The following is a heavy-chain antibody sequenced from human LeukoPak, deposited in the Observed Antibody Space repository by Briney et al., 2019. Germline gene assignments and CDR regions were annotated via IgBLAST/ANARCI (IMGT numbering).Heavy chain of an antibody. D-gene: IGHD6-13*01. CDR2: INHSGST. CDR1: GGSLSGYY. CDR3: ARAGIAAAGTIRGVKYFQH. V-gene: IGHV4-34*01. Sequence: SETLSLTCAVYGGSLSGYYWSWIRQPPGKGLEWIGEINHSGSTNYNPSLKSRVTISVDTSKNQFSLKLSSVTAADTAVYYCARAGIAAAGTIRGVKYFQHWGQGTLVTVSS. J-gene: IGHJ1*01.